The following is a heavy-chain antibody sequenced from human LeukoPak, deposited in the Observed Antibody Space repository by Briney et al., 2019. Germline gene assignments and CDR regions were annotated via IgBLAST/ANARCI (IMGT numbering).Heavy chain of an antibody. CDR3: AREARKQWLDPYYFDY. J-gene: IGHJ4*02. CDR2: ISSSTSSRTI. CDR1: GFTFSSYR. D-gene: IGHD6-19*01. Sequence: GGSLRLSCAAPGFTFSSYRMNWVRQAPGKGPEWVSYISSSTSSRTIYYADSVKGRFTISRDNAKNSLYLQMNSLRDEDTAVYYCAREARKQWLDPYYFDYWGQGTLVTVSS. V-gene: IGHV3-48*02.